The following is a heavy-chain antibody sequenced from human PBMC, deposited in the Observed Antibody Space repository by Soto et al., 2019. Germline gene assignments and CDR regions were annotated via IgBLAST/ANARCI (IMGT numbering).Heavy chain of an antibody. D-gene: IGHD2-21*01. CDR2: MKGDGSIT. CDR1: GFTFSRYW. CDR3: VRDLAWCLDGVCSV. Sequence: QLVESGGGLVQPGGSLRLSCVASGFTFSRYWMNWVRQVPGKGLVWVSRMKGDGSITVYADSVKGRFTISRDNAKNTLYLQMNSLRAEDTAVYYCVRDLAWCLDGVCSVWGQGTLVTVSS. V-gene: IGHV3-74*01. J-gene: IGHJ4*02.